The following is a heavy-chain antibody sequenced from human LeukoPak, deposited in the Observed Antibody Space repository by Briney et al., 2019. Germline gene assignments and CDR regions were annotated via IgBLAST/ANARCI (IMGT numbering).Heavy chain of an antibody. CDR1: GYTFTSYG. CDR2: ISAYNGNT. CDR3: ARDRRGYSYGYFDY. J-gene: IGHJ4*02. D-gene: IGHD5-18*01. V-gene: IGHV1-18*01. Sequence: GASVKVSCKASGYTFTSYGISWVRQAPGQGLEWMGWISAYNGNTNYAQKLQGRVTMTTDTSTSTAYMELRSLRSDDKAVYYCARDRRGYSYGYFDYWGQGTLVTVSS.